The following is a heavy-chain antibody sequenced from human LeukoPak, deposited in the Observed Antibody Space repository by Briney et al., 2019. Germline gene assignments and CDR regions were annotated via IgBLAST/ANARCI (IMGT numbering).Heavy chain of an antibody. V-gene: IGHV4-59*01. D-gene: IGHD2-2*01. CDR1: GGSISNYY. Sequence: PSETLSLTCSVYGGSISNYYWSWIRQSPGRGLEWIGYVYYSGITNYNPSLKSRVTGSVDTSKNQFSLKLSSVIAADTAVYYCARDLVPAAIRAFDIWGQGTMITVSS. CDR3: ARDLVPAAIRAFDI. CDR2: VYYSGIT. J-gene: IGHJ3*02.